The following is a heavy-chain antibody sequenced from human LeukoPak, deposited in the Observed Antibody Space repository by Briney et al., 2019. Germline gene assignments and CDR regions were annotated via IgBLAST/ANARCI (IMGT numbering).Heavy chain of an antibody. CDR1: GFTFSGHW. V-gene: IGHV3-74*01. CDR3: ARGATYAYYFDV. D-gene: IGHD1-26*01. Sequence: PGGSLRLSCAASGFTFSGHWMHWVRQAPGKGLGWVSRIKSDGITTNYADFVRGRFTISRDNAKDTLYLQINSLRAEDTAVYYCARGATYAYYFDVWGQGSLVTVSS. CDR2: IKSDGITT. J-gene: IGHJ4*02.